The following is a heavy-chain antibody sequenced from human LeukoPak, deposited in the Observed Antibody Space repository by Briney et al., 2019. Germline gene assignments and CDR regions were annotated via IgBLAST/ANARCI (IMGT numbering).Heavy chain of an antibody. D-gene: IGHD2-2*01. CDR3: ARGRECSGTRCYLPGIY. J-gene: IGHJ4*02. Sequence: GGSLRLSCVGSGYIFSTYWMNWVRQAPGKGLEWVANIKQDGSEKYHVDSVKGRFTISRDNAKNSLYLQMDSLRVEDTAVYYCARGRECSGTRCYLPGIYWGQGILVTVSS. CDR1: GYIFSTYW. CDR2: IKQDGSEK. V-gene: IGHV3-7*01.